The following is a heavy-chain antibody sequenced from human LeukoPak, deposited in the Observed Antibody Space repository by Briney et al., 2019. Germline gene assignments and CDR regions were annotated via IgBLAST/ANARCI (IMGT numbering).Heavy chain of an antibody. Sequence: GGSLRLSCAASGFTFSSYWMSWVRQAPGKGLEWVADIKQDGSEKYYVDSVKGRFTISRDNAKNSLYLQMNSLRAEDTAVYYCARGTVVLAGAFDIWGQGTMVTVSS. CDR1: GFTFSSYW. CDR3: ARGTVVLAGAFDI. D-gene: IGHD3/OR15-3a*01. J-gene: IGHJ3*02. CDR2: IKQDGSEK. V-gene: IGHV3-7*01.